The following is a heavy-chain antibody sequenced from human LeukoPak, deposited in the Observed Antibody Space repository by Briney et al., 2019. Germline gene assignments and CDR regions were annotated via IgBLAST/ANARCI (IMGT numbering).Heavy chain of an antibody. Sequence: GGSLRLSCAVSGITLSNYGMSWVRQAPGKGLEWVAGLSGSGGGTNYADSVKGRFTISRDNAKNTLYLQMNSLRAEDTAVYFCAKRGVVIRVILVGFHKEAYYFDSWGQGALATVSS. V-gene: IGHV3-23*01. D-gene: IGHD3-10*01. CDR2: LSGSGGGT. CDR1: GITLSNYG. J-gene: IGHJ4*02. CDR3: AKRGVVIRVILVGFHKEAYYFDS.